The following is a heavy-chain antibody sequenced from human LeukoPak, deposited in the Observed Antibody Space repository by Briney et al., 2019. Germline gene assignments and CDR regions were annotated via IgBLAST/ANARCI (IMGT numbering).Heavy chain of an antibody. CDR2: INWNGGST. J-gene: IGHJ6*02. Sequence: GGSLRLSCAASGFTFDDYGMSWVRQAPGKGLEWVSGINWNGGSTGYADSVKGRFTISRDNAKNSLYLQMNSLRAEDTALYHCARDLGLWQELYGMDVWGQGTTVTVSS. V-gene: IGHV3-20*01. D-gene: IGHD5-18*01. CDR1: GFTFDDYG. CDR3: ARDLGLWQELYGMDV.